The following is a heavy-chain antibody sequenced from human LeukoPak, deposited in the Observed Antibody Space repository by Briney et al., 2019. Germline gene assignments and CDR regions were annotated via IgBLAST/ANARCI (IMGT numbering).Heavy chain of an antibody. CDR3: ARGGLYCSSTSCYGIEY. V-gene: IGHV1-18*04. J-gene: IGHJ4*02. CDR1: GYTFTSYG. Sequence: ASVRVSCKAAGYTFTSYGISWVRQAPGQGLEWMGWISAYNGNTNYAQKLRGRVTMTTDTSTSTVYMELRSLRSDDTAVYYCARGGLYCSSTSCYGIEYWGQGTLVTVSS. CDR2: ISAYNGNT. D-gene: IGHD2-2*01.